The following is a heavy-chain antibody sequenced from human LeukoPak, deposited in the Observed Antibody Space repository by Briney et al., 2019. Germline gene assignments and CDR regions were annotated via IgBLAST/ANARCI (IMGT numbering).Heavy chain of an antibody. V-gene: IGHV4-31*03. Sequence: PSETLSLTCTVSGGSISSGGYYWRWIRQHPGKGLEWIGYIYYSGSTYYNPSLKSRVTISVDTSKNQFSLKLSSVTAADTAVYYCARMYYDILTGSKTLGLWGRGTLVTVSS. CDR3: ARMYYDILTGSKTLGL. CDR1: GGSISSGGYY. D-gene: IGHD3-9*01. CDR2: IYYSGST. J-gene: IGHJ2*01.